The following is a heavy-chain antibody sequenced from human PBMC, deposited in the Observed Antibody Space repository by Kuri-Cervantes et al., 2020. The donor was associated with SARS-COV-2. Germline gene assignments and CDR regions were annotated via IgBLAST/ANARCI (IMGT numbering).Heavy chain of an antibody. D-gene: IGHD1-1*01. CDR2: ISSSGSTI. CDR3: ARDRNDGWFDP. CDR1: GFTFSSYE. V-gene: IGHV3-48*03. Sequence: LSLTCAASGFTFSSYEMNWVRQAPGKGLEWVSYISSSGSTIYYADSVKGRFTISRDSAKNSLYLQMNSLRAEDTAVYYCARDRNDGWFDPWGQGTLVTVSS. J-gene: IGHJ5*02.